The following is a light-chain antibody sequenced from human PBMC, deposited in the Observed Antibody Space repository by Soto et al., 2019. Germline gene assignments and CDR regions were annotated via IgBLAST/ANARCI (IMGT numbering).Light chain of an antibody. CDR1: SSNIGAGYD. CDR3: QSYDSSPHVV. V-gene: IGLV1-40*01. J-gene: IGLJ2*01. CDR2: GNS. Sequence: QSVLTQPPSVSGAPGQRVTISCTGSSSNIGAGYDVHWYQQLPGTAPKLLIYGNSNRPSGVPDRFSGSKSGTSASLAITGLQAEDEAYDYCQSYDSSPHVVFGGGTKLSVL.